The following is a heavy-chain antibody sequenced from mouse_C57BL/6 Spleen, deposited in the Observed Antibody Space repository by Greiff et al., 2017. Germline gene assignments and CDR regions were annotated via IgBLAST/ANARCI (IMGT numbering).Heavy chain of an antibody. CDR1: GYTFTDYE. J-gene: IGHJ4*01. CDR2: IDPETGGP. CDR3: TRGGYSNYAMDY. V-gene: IGHV1-15*01. Sequence: VQLQQSGAELVRPGASVTLSCKASGYTFTDYEMHWVKQTPVHGLEWIGAIDPETGGPTYNQKFKGKAVLAADKSSSADYMELRSLTSDDSAVYYCTRGGYSNYAMDYWGQGTSVTVSS. D-gene: IGHD2-5*01.